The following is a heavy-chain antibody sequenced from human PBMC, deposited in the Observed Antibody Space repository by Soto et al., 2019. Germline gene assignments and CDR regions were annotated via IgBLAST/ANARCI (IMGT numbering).Heavy chain of an antibody. CDR2: ISAHNGNT. CDR1: GYTFTSYG. Sequence: GASVKVSCKASGYTFTSYGISWVRQAPGQGLEWMGWISAHNGNTNYAQKLQGRVTMTTDTSTSTAYMELRSLRSDDTAVYYCARDKTPYVGYCSSTSCPNWFDPWGQGTLVTVSS. D-gene: IGHD2-2*01. J-gene: IGHJ5*02. CDR3: ARDKTPYVGYCSSTSCPNWFDP. V-gene: IGHV1-18*01.